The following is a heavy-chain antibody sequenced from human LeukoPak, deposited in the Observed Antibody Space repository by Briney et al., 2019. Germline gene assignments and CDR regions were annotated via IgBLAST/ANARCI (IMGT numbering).Heavy chain of an antibody. Sequence: GGSLRLSCAASGFSLSGYWMTWVRQAPGKGLEWVARLHADGVEQNYVDSVTGRFTMSRDNDKNSLDLQMNSLRVEDTAVYYCARGGYGFDYLGQGTLVVVST. CDR3: ARGGYGFDY. V-gene: IGHV3-7*01. CDR2: LHADGVEQ. CDR1: GFSLSGYW. J-gene: IGHJ4*02. D-gene: IGHD5-18*01.